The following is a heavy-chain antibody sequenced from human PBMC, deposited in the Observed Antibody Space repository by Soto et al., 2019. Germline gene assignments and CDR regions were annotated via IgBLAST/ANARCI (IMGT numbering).Heavy chain of an antibody. CDR2: IKQDGTET. Sequence: HPGGSLRLSCAASGFTISTYWMSWVRQAPGKGLEWVAHIKQDGTETYYVDSVKGRFTISRDNAKNLLYLQMNSLRAEDTAVFYCARGIAARPPLYYYGMDVWGQGTTVTVSS. CDR1: GFTISTYW. D-gene: IGHD6-6*01. CDR3: ARGIAARPPLYYYGMDV. J-gene: IGHJ6*02. V-gene: IGHV3-7*03.